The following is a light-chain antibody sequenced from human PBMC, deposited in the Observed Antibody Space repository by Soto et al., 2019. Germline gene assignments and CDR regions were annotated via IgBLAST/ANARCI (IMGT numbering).Light chain of an antibody. J-gene: IGLJ1*01. Sequence: QSALTQPASVSGSPGQSITISCTGTSSDVGGYNYVSWYQQHPGKAPKLMIYEVSNRPSGVSNRFSGSKSGNTASLTISGLQAEDEADYYCSSYAGSSPLYVFGTGTKVTVL. CDR3: SSYAGSSPLYV. V-gene: IGLV2-14*01. CDR2: EVS. CDR1: SSDVGGYNY.